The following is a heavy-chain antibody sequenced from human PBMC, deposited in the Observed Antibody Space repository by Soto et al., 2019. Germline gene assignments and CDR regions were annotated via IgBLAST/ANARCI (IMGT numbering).Heavy chain of an antibody. Sequence: SETMSVTCPVAGGYISSSSCYWGWIRQPPGKGLEWIGSIYYSGSTYYNPSLKSRVTISVDTSKNQFSLKLSSVTAADTAVYYCARRGYYYDSSGYPSVWYWGQGTLVTVSS. J-gene: IGHJ4*02. CDR1: GGYISSSSCY. CDR3: ARRGYYYDSSGYPSVWY. V-gene: IGHV4-39*01. D-gene: IGHD3-22*01. CDR2: IYYSGST.